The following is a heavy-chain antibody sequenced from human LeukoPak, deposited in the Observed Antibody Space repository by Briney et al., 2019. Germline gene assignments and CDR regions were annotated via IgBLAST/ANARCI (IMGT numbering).Heavy chain of an antibody. CDR3: AKDRKVSDI. CDR1: GSTFSSHA. CDR2: ISGSGGTT. Sequence: GGCLRLSCAASGSTFSSHAMSWVRQAPGKGLQWVSAISGSGGTTYYADSVKGRFTISRDNSKNAVYLQMNSLRVEDTALYYCAKDRKVSDIWGQGTMVTVSS. J-gene: IGHJ3*02. V-gene: IGHV3-23*01.